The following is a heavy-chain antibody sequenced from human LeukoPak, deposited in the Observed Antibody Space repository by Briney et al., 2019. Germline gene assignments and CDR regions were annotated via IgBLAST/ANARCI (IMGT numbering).Heavy chain of an antibody. V-gene: IGHV4-28*01. CDR3: ARRTFAEIVDY. Sequence: SETLSLTCAVSGYSISSSNWWGWIRQPPGKGLEWIGYIYYSGSTYYNPSLKSRVTMSVDTSKNQFSLKLSSVTAADTAVYYCARRTFAEIVDYWGQGTLVTVSS. D-gene: IGHD2/OR15-2a*01. CDR2: IYYSGST. J-gene: IGHJ4*02. CDR1: GYSISSSNW.